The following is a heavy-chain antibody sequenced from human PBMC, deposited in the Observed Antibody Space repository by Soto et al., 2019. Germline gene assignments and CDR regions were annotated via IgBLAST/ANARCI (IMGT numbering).Heavy chain of an antibody. Sequence: QVQLQESGPGLVKPSETLSLICTVSGGSIRNYFWTWIRQPAGKGLEWIGRIYSSGNTVYNASLKIRVTMSIDMSKNQISLKLSSMTAADTAFYYCVRDVESPGISGSWGAFDIWGQGTVVTVSS. V-gene: IGHV4-4*07. D-gene: IGHD1-20*01. CDR2: IYSSGNT. J-gene: IGHJ3*02. CDR3: VRDVESPGISGSWGAFDI. CDR1: GGSIRNYF.